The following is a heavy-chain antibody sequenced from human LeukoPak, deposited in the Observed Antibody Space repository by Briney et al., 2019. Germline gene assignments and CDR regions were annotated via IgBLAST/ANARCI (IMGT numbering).Heavy chain of an antibody. J-gene: IGHJ4*02. Sequence: PGGSLRLSCVASGFIFSNYGIHWVRQAPGKGLEWVAAISYDGDNKFYADSVKGRFTVSRDNSKNTLYLQMNSLRAEDTAVYYCAKTGTTWGEGNFDYWGQGTLVTVSS. CDR3: AKTGTTWGEGNFDY. CDR1: GFIFSNYG. V-gene: IGHV3-30*18. D-gene: IGHD1-1*01. CDR2: ISYDGDNK.